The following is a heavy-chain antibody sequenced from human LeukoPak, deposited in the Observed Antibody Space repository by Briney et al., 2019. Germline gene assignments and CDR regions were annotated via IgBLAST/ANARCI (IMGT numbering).Heavy chain of an antibody. V-gene: IGHV3-7*01. CDR3: ARVHYGDYYYFDY. D-gene: IGHD4-17*01. Sequence: GGSLRLSCAASGFTFSSSAMSWVRQAPGKGLEWVANIKQDGSEKYYVDSVKGRFTISRDNAKNSLYLQMNSLRAEDTAVYYCARVHYGDYYYFDYWGQGTLVTVSS. CDR1: GFTFSSSA. CDR2: IKQDGSEK. J-gene: IGHJ4*02.